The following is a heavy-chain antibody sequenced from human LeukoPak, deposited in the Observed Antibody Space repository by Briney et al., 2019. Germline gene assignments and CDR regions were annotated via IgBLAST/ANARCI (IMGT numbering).Heavy chain of an antibody. CDR2: ISSSGSTI. V-gene: IGHV3-48*04. CDR3: ARAYYDSSGHYYFDY. Sequence: GGSLRLSCGASGFTFSTYGMHWVRQAPGKGLEWVSYISSSGSTIYYADSVKGRFTISRDNAKNSLYLQMNSLRAEDTAVYYCARAYYDSSGHYYFDYWGQGTLVTVSS. CDR1: GFTFSTYG. D-gene: IGHD3-22*01. J-gene: IGHJ4*02.